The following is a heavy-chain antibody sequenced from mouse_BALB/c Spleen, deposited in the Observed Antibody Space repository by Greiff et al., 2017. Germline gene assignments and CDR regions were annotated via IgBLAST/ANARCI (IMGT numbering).Heavy chain of an antibody. D-gene: IGHD6-5*01. CDR1: GFDFSSYW. CDR3: ARQSLGGFAY. CDR2: INLDSSTI. Sequence: EVQLQESGGGLVQPGGSLKLPCAAPGFDFSSYWLSWVRQAPGKGLDWIGEINLDSSTINYTPSLKDKFIISRDNAKNTLYLQMSKVRSEDTALYYCARQSLGGFAYWGQGTLVTVSA. V-gene: IGHV4-1*02. J-gene: IGHJ3*01.